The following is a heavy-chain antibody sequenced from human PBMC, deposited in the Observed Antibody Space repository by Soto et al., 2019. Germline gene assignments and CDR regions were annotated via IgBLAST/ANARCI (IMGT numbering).Heavy chain of an antibody. CDR1: VGSSSNGGYY. CDR3: ARVRGSGSYAAYYFDS. Sequence: TLSLTCTVSVGSSSNGGYYWNWFLQHPGKGLEWIGYIHYSGSTWYNPSLESRVTISVDTSKDQFSLKLRSVTAADTAVYYCARVRGSGSYAAYYFDSWGQGTLVTVSS. V-gene: IGHV4-31*02. CDR2: IHYSGST. J-gene: IGHJ4*01. D-gene: IGHD3-10*01.